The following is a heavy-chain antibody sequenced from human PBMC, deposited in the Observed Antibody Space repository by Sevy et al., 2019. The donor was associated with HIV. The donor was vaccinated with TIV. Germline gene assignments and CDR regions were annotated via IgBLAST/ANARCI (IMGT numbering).Heavy chain of an antibody. J-gene: IGHJ6*02. V-gene: IGHV3-15*01. Sequence: GGSLRLSCEASGFTLSYASMNWVRQAPGKGLEWVGRIKRNADGGTIDYAAPVKGRFTISRDDSKNTLYLKMNSLKIEDTAVYYCTTDPIIVLLVTDGMDVWGQGATVTVSS. D-gene: IGHD2-8*02. CDR3: TTDPIIVLLVTDGMDV. CDR1: GFTLSYAS. CDR2: IKRNADGGTI.